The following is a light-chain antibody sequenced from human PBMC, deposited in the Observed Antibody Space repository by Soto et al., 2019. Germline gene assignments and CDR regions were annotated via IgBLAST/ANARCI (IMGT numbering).Light chain of an antibody. Sequence: DIQMTQSPSSLSASVGDRVTITCRASQSISSYLNWYQQKPGKAPKLLIYAASSLQSGVPSRFSGSGSRTDFTLTISSLQPEDFATYYCQQSYSTPITVGQGTRLEIK. V-gene: IGKV1-39*01. J-gene: IGKJ5*01. CDR3: QQSYSTPIT. CDR1: QSISSY. CDR2: AAS.